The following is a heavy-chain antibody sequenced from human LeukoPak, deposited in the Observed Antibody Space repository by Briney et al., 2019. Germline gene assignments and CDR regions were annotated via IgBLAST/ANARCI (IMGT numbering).Heavy chain of an antibody. D-gene: IGHD6-13*01. CDR1: GGSISSHY. V-gene: IGHV4-59*11. CDR3: ARGIAAAGTSRTYYFDY. Sequence: SETLSLTCTVSGGSISSHYWSWIRQPPGKGLEWIGYIYYSGSTNYNPSLKSRVTISVDTSKNQFSLKLSSVTAADTAVYYCARGIAAAGTSRTYYFDYWGQGTLVTVSS. CDR2: IYYSGST. J-gene: IGHJ4*02.